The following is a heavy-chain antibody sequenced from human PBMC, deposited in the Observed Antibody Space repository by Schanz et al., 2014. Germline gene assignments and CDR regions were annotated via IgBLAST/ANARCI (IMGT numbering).Heavy chain of an antibody. V-gene: IGHV1-46*03. Sequence: QGQLVQSGAEVKKPGASVKVSCKASGYTFTSYGITWVRQAPGQGLEWMGIINPSGGSTSYAQKCQGRVTMTRDTSTSTVYMELSSLRSEDTAVYYCARDGEAAAGCDYWGQGTLVTVSS. CDR1: GYTFTSYG. CDR2: INPSGGST. D-gene: IGHD6-13*01. J-gene: IGHJ4*02. CDR3: ARDGEAAAGCDY.